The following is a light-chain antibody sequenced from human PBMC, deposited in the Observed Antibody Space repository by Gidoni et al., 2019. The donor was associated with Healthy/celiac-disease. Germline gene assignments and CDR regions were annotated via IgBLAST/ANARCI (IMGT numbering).Light chain of an antibody. V-gene: IGKV3-11*01. CDR3: QQRSNWPPWT. Sequence: DIVLTQSPATLSLSPGERATLSCRASQSVSSYLAWYQQKPGQAPRLLIYDAYNRATGIPARFSGSGSGTDFTLTISSLEPEDFAVYYCQQRSNWPPWTFGQGTKVEIK. CDR1: QSVSSY. CDR2: DAY. J-gene: IGKJ1*01.